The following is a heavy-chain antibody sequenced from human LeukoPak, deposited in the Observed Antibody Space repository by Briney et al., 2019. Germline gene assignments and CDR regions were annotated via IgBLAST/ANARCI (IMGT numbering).Heavy chain of an antibody. CDR2: INPNSGGT. J-gene: IGHJ4*02. CDR1: GYTFTGYY. CDR3: ARDRIALSLYYFDY. D-gene: IGHD2/OR15-2a*01. Sequence: ASVKVSCKASGYTFTGYYMHWVRQAPGQGLEWMGRINPNSGGTNYAQKFQGRVTMTRDTSISTAYMALSRLRSDDTAVYYCARDRIALSLYYFDYWGQGTLVTVSS. V-gene: IGHV1-2*06.